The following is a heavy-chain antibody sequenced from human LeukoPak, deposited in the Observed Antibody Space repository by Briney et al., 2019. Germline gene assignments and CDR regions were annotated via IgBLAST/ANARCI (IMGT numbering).Heavy chain of an antibody. CDR3: ARARRAVAGTVGWFDP. V-gene: IGHV4-39*07. CDR1: GGSISSSSYY. CDR2: IYYSGST. J-gene: IGHJ5*02. D-gene: IGHD6-19*01. Sequence: SETLSLTCTVSGGSISSSSYYWGWIRQPPGKGLEWIGSIYYSGSTNYNPSLKSRVTISVDTSKNQFSLKLSSVTAADTAVYYCARARRAVAGTVGWFDPWGQGTLVTVSS.